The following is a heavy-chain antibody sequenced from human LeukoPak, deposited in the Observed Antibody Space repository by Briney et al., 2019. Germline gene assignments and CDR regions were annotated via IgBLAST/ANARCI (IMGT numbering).Heavy chain of an antibody. CDR1: GYTFTGYY. CDR3: ARDIVVVPAAYYYMDV. D-gene: IGHD2-2*01. Sequence: ASVNVSCKASGYTFTGYYMHWVRQAPGQGLEWMGWINPNSGGTNYAQKFQGRVTMTRDTSISTAYMELSRLRSDDTAVYYCARDIVVVPAAYYYMDVWGKGTTVTVSS. CDR2: INPNSGGT. J-gene: IGHJ6*03. V-gene: IGHV1-2*02.